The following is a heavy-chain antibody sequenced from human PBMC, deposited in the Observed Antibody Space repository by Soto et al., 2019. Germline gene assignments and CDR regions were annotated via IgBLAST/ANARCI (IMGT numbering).Heavy chain of an antibody. J-gene: IGHJ6*02. CDR1: GGSITSDDYY. D-gene: IGHD6-6*01. V-gene: IGHV4-30-4*01. CDR2: INHSGIT. Sequence: QVQLQESGPGLVKPSQSLSLTCTVSGGSITSDDYYWSWVRQPPGKGLEWIGEINHSGITGSTSSLKSRVTISADAPRGEFSLNLTSVTAADTAVYYCARGRSSVPDRRGIGYYGLDVWGQGTTVTVS. CDR3: ARGRSSVPDRRGIGYYGLDV.